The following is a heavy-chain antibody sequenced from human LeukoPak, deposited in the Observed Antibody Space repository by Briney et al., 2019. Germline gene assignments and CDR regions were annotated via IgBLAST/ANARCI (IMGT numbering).Heavy chain of an antibody. Sequence: GSLRLFFAAPGFTFRNFWMHWVRQAPGKGLVLVSRVNSDGSTTSYADSVKGRFTISRDNAKNTLYLQVNSLRAEDTAVYHCARSGAYTGSTWTFDSWGQGALVTVSS. J-gene: IGHJ4*02. D-gene: IGHD6-13*01. V-gene: IGHV3-74*01. CDR2: VNSDGSTT. CDR1: GFTFRNFW. CDR3: ARSGAYTGSTWTFDS.